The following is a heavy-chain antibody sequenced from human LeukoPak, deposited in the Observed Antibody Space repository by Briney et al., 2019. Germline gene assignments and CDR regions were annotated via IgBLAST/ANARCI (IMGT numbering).Heavy chain of an antibody. CDR1: GFTFSSYS. Sequence: PGGSLRLSCAVSGFTFSSYSMNWVRQAPGKGLEWVSSISSSSSYIYYADSVKGRFTISRDNAKNSLYLQMNSLRAEDTAVYYCARGYSGYDPYYFDYWGQGTLVTVSS. CDR3: ARGYSGYDPYYFDY. CDR2: ISSSSSYI. D-gene: IGHD5-12*01. V-gene: IGHV3-21*01. J-gene: IGHJ4*02.